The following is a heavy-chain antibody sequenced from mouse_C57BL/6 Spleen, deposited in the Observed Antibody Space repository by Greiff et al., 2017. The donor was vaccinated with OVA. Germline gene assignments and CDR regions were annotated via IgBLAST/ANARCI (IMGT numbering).Heavy chain of an antibody. CDR3: AKGATVVASGYFDY. Sequence: QVQLQQSGPGLVQPSQSLSITCTVSGFSLTSYGVHWVRQPPGKGLEWLGVIWSGGSTDYNAAFISRLSISKDNSKSQVFFKMNSLQADDTAIYYWAKGATVVASGYFDYWGQGTTLTVSS. CDR1: GFSLTSYG. V-gene: IGHV2-4*01. D-gene: IGHD1-1*01. CDR2: IWSGGST. J-gene: IGHJ2*01.